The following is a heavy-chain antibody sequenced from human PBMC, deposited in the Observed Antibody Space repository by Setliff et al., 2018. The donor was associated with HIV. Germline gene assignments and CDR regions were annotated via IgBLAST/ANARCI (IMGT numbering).Heavy chain of an antibody. D-gene: IGHD6-19*01. CDR3: ARPRRVRSRAWYWFDI. Sequence: SETLSLTCTVSGDSITSGTYYWSWIRQPAGMRLEWIGHISTSGTTNYNPSLKSRVTISLDTSKNQLSLRLTSMTAADTAVYYCARPRRVRSRAWYWFDIWGQGTLVTVSS. J-gene: IGHJ5*02. V-gene: IGHV4-61*09. CDR1: GDSITSGTYY. CDR2: ISTSGTT.